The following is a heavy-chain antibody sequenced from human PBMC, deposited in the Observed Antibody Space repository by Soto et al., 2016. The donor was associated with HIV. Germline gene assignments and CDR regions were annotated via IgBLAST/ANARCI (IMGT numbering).Heavy chain of an antibody. CDR2: ISGSGSST. Sequence: EVQLLESGGGLVQPGGSLRLSCAASGFSFSTYAMSWVRQAPGKGLEWVASISGSGSSTYYADSVKGRFTISRDNSKNTLYLQMKSLRADDTAVYYCTKDLPGRPVGARGRDYFDYWGQGTLVTAPQ. D-gene: IGHD1-26*01. J-gene: IGHJ4*02. V-gene: IGHV3-23*01. CDR3: TKDLPGRPVGARGRDYFDY. CDR1: GFSFSTYA.